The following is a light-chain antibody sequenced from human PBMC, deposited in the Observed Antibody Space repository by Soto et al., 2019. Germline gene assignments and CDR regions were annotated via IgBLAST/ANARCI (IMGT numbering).Light chain of an antibody. V-gene: IGLV1-51*01. CDR1: SSNIGGNS. CDR2: DDN. CDR3: GSWDSSLSAYV. Sequence: QSVLTQPPSVSAAPGQKVTISCSGSSSNIGGNSVSWYQQLPGTAPKLLIYDDNKRPSGIPDRFSGSKSGTSATLGITGFQTGDEADYYCGSWDSSLSAYVLGTGPKV. J-gene: IGLJ1*01.